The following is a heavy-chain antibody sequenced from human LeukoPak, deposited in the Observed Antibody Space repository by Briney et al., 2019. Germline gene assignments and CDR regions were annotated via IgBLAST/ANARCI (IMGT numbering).Heavy chain of an antibody. CDR3: AKEGGPYTSGTYSDY. V-gene: IGHV3-23*01. Sequence: GGSLRLSCAASGFTFSSYAMNWVRQAPGKGLEWVSVISGGGANTYFADSVKGRFTISRDNSNSTLYLQMNSLSAEDTAVYYCAKEGGPYTSGTYSDYWGQGTLVTVSS. CDR1: GFTFSSYA. CDR2: ISGGGANT. J-gene: IGHJ4*02. D-gene: IGHD3-10*01.